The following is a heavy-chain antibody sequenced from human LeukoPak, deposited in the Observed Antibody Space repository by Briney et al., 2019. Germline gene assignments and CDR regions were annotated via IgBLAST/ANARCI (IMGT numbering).Heavy chain of an antibody. CDR2: IIPIFGTA. D-gene: IGHD3-10*01. CDR3: ASGWFGELWDYYYGMDV. CDR1: GGTFSSYA. Sequence: EASVTVSCKASGGTFSSYAISWVRQAPGQGLEWMGGIIPIFGTANYSQKFQGRVTITADESTSTAYMELSSLRSEDTAVYYCASGWFGELWDYYYGMDVWGKGTTVTVSS. V-gene: IGHV1-69*13. J-gene: IGHJ6*04.